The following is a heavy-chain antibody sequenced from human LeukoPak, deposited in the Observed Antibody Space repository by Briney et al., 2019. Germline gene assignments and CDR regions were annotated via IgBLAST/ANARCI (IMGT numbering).Heavy chain of an antibody. D-gene: IGHD2-2*01. CDR3: ARDRDPYAPFDY. CDR2: IIPIFGTA. J-gene: IGHJ4*02. Sequence: ASVKVSCKASGGTFSSYAISWVRQAPGQGLEWMGGIIPIFGTANYAQKFQGRVTITADESTSTAYMELSSLRSEDTAVYYCARDRDPYAPFDYWGQGTLVTVSS. V-gene: IGHV1-69*13. CDR1: GGTFSSYA.